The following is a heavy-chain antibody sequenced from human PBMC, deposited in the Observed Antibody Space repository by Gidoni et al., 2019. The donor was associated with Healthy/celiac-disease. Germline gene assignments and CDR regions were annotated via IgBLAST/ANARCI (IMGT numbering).Heavy chain of an antibody. CDR1: AGSFSGYY. J-gene: IGHJ4*02. V-gene: IGHV4-34*01. CDR2: INHSGST. CDR3: ALRLVRYDY. Sequence: QARLQQLFAGLFRPAETLSLTFAVYAGSFSGYYWRWIRQPPGTGLEWIGEINHSGSTNYNPSLKRRVTISVDTSKNQFTPKMSSVTAAETVGYYCALRLVRYDYWGQGTLVTVSS. D-gene: IGHD6-6*01.